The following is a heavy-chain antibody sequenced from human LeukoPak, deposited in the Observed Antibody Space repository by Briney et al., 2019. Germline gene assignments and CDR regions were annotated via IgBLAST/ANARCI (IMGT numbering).Heavy chain of an antibody. CDR3: ANDGLLWFGELLGYFDY. CDR2: ISGSGGST. J-gene: IGHJ4*02. V-gene: IGHV3-23*01. D-gene: IGHD3-10*01. CDR1: GFTFSSYA. Sequence: GGSLRFSCAASGFTFSSYAMSWVRQAPGKGLEWVSAISGSGGSTYYADSVKGRFTISRDNSKNTLYLQMNSLRAEDTAVYYCANDGLLWFGELLGYFDYWGQGTLVTVSP.